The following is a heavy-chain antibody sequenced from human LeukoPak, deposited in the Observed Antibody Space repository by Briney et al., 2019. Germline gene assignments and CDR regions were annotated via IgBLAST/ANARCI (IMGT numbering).Heavy chain of an antibody. V-gene: IGHV3-21*01. CDR2: ISSSSPYI. J-gene: IGHJ4*02. CDR1: GFTFSDYS. D-gene: IGHD3-22*01. Sequence: GGSLRLSCAASGFTFSDYSMNWVRQAPGKGLEWVASISSSSPYIYYTDSVKGRFTISRDNAKNSLHLQMNSLRAEDTAVYYCARGYFDDSSGYSLDYWGQGTLVTVSS. CDR3: ARGYFDDSSGYSLDY.